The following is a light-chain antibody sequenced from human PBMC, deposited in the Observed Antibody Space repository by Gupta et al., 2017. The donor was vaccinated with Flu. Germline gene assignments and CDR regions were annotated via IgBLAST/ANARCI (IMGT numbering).Light chain of an antibody. CDR2: EVT. Sequence: QSALTQPASVSGSPGQSLTISCTGTSSDVGNNYHYVSWYQQHPGIAPLLIIYEVTNRPSGVSDRCSGYQSGTTASLTISGLQPDDEAYYYCSSYTTFNTGVFGGGTKLTVL. V-gene: IGLV2-14*01. CDR1: SSDVGNNYHY. CDR3: SSYTTFNTGV. J-gene: IGLJ3*02.